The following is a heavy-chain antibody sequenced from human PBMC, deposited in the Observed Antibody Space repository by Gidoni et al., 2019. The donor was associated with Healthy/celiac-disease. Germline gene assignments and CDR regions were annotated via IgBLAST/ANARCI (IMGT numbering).Heavy chain of an antibody. CDR2: ISGCGGST. J-gene: IGHJ4*02. V-gene: IGHV3-23*01. CDR3: AKEPEGYYDSSGYYTCDH. Sequence: VQLLESVGGLVQPGWSLRLSCAASGFTLISYVMRWVSQAPGKGLEWCSAISGCGGSTYYADAVKGRFTISRDNSKNTLYLQMNSLRAEDTAVYYCAKEPEGYYDSSGYYTCDHWGQGTLVTVSS. D-gene: IGHD3-22*01. CDR1: GFTLISYV.